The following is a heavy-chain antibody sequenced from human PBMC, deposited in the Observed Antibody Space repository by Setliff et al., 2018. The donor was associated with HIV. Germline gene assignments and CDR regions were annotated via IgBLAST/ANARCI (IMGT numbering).Heavy chain of an antibody. CDR2: IDASANT. CDR1: GSSISSNYY. CDR3: ARIGSGWSVGWFDP. V-gene: IGHV4-38-2*02. Sequence: KPSETLSLTCTVSGSSISSNYYWAWIRQAPGRGLEWIGCIDASANTYYIPSLKSRATISIDTPKNQLSLKLRSVTAADTAVYYCARIGSGWSVGWFDPWGQGTLVTVSS. J-gene: IGHJ5*02. D-gene: IGHD6-13*01.